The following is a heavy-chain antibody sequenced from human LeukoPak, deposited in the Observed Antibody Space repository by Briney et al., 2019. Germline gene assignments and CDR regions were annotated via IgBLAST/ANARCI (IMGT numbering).Heavy chain of an antibody. CDR1: GGTFSSYA. V-gene: IGHV1-69*04. Sequence: SVKVSCKASGGTFSSYAISWVRQAPGQGLEWMGRIIPIFGIANYAQKFQGRVTITAGKSTSTAYMELSSLRSEDTAVYYCARAHVDIVAPRPVMDVWGQGTTVTVS. D-gene: IGHD5-12*01. J-gene: IGHJ6*02. CDR2: IIPIFGIA. CDR3: ARAHVDIVAPRPVMDV.